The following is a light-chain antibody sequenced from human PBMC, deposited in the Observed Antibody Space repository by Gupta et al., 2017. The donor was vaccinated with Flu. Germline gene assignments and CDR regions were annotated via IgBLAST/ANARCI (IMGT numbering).Light chain of an antibody. CDR2: EDN. Sequence: NLMLTQPHSVSESPGKTVTISCTRSSRNIASHYVQWFQQRPGSAPTTVIYEDNQRPSGVPDRFSGSIDSSSNSASLTISGLKTEDEADYYCQSYDSSNHWVFGGGTKVTVL. CDR3: QSYDSSNHWV. V-gene: IGLV6-57*03. J-gene: IGLJ3*02. CDR1: SRNIASHY.